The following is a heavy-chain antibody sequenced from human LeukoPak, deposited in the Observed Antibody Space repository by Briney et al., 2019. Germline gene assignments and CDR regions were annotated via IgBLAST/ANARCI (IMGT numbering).Heavy chain of an antibody. J-gene: IGHJ4*02. CDR1: GFTFTTYS. CDR3: AREIPGRIAADC. D-gene: IGHD2-15*01. Sequence: GGSLRLSCTASGFTFTTYSMNWVRQAPGKGLEWISYISSSSSTIYYADSLKGRFTVSRDNAKHSLFLQMNSLRAEDTAVYYCAREIPGRIAADCWGQGTLVTVSS. CDR2: ISSSSSTI. V-gene: IGHV3-48*01.